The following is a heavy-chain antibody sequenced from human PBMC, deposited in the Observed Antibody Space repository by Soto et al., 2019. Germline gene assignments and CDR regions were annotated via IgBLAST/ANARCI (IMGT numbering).Heavy chain of an antibody. CDR3: VKDESINWYSGHFRH. V-gene: IGHV3-9*01. D-gene: IGHD6-13*01. Sequence: LRLSCAASGFTFDDYAMHWVRQVPGKGLEWVSGINWNSGSIGYADSVKGRFAISRDNAKNSLHLQMDSLRAEDTAFYYCVKDESINWYSGHFRHWGQGTLVTVSS. CDR2: INWNSGSI. J-gene: IGHJ1*01. CDR1: GFTFDDYA.